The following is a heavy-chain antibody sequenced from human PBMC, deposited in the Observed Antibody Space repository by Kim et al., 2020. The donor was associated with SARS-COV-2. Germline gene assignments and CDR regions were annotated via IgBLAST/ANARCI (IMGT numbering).Heavy chain of an antibody. J-gene: IGHJ6*02. CDR1: GFTFSSYA. Sequence: GGSLRLSCAASGFTFSSYAMSWVRQAPGKGLEWVSVIYSGGSSTYYADSVKGRFTISRDNSKNTLYLQMNSLRAEDTAVYYCAKLVDPPKGWLQFFRGDYYYYYGMDVWGQGTTVTVSS. V-gene: IGHV3-23*03. D-gene: IGHD5-12*01. CDR2: IYSGGSST. CDR3: AKLVDPPKGWLQFFRGDYYYYYGMDV.